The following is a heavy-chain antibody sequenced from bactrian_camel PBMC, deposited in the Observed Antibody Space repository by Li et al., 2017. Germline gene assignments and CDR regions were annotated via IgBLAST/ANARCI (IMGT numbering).Heavy chain of an antibody. Sequence: VQLVESGGGLVQAGESLRLSCSASGFIFRNSGMSWFRQAPGKEREGVARIATGSGNTYYADSVKGRFTISQDNAKNTVYLQMNSLKPEDTAVYYCAATPGRAFRRGSWLTFLEGDPDFGYWGQGTQVTVS. CDR3: AATPGRAFRRGSWLTFLEGDPDFGY. J-gene: IGHJ6*01. D-gene: IGHD2*01. V-gene: IGHV3S40*01. CDR1: GFIFRNSG. CDR2: IATGSGNT.